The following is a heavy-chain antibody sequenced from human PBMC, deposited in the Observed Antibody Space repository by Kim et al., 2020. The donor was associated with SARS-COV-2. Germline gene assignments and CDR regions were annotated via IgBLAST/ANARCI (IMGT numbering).Heavy chain of an antibody. CDR1: GFTFSGYG. D-gene: IGHD2-15*01. CDR3: ARGRLASLEY. CDR2: VCYDGTDK. J-gene: IGHJ4*02. Sequence: GGSLRLSCAASGFTFSGYGMHWVRQAPGKGPEWVADVCYDGTDKCYADSVKGRFTVSRDNSKNALYLQMKSLRAEDTAVYYCARGRLASLEYWGQGTLVT. V-gene: IGHV3-33*01.